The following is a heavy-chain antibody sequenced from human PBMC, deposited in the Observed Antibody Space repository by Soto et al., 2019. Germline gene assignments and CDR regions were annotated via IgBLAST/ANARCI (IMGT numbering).Heavy chain of an antibody. D-gene: IGHD3-10*01. CDR1: GYTFTSYY. CDR3: ARVDRDLWFGELDTYYYYYYGMDV. J-gene: IGHJ6*02. CDR2: INPSGGST. Sequence: GASVKVSCKASGYTFTSYYMHWVRQAPGQGLEWMGIINPSGGSTSYAQKFQGRVTMTRDTSTSTVYMELSSLRSEDTAVYYCARVDRDLWFGELDTYYYYYYGMDVWGQGTTVTVSS. V-gene: IGHV1-46*01.